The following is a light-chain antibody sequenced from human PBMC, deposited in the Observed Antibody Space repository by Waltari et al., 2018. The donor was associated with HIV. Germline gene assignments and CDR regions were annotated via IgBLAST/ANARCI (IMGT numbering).Light chain of an antibody. CDR1: QSISSY. CDR3: QQSYSTPALT. CDR2: AAS. Sequence: DIQMTQSPSSLSASVGDRVTITCRASQSISSYLNWYQQKPGKAPKLLIYAASSLQSGVPSRFSGSGSGTDFTLTIGSLQPEDFATYYFQQSYSTPALTFGGGTKVEIQ. J-gene: IGKJ4*01. V-gene: IGKV1-39*01.